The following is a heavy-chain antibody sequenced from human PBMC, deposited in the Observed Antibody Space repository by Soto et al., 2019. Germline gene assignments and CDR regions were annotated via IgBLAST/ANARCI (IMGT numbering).Heavy chain of an antibody. Sequence: QVQLVQSGAEVKKPGSSVKVSCKASGGTFSSYTISWVRQAPGQGLEWMGRIIPILGLANYAQKLQGRVTXPXDXCTGTAYRELSSLSSEDTAVYYCASGRRSGGNWFGPWGQGTLVTVSS. J-gene: IGHJ5*02. CDR2: IIPILGLA. CDR1: GGTFSSYT. D-gene: IGHD3-16*01. CDR3: ASGRRSGGNWFGP. V-gene: IGHV1-69*02.